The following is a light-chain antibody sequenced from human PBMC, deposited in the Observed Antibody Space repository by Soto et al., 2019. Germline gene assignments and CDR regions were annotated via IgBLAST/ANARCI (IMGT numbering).Light chain of an antibody. CDR2: KAS. CDR1: QSISIW. Sequence: DIQMTQSPSTLSASVGDRVTITCRATQSISIWLAWYQQKPGKAPKLLIYKASSLESGVPSRFSGSGSGTEFTLTISSLQPDDFATSYCQQYGIYRTFGQGTKVEIK. CDR3: QQYGIYRT. J-gene: IGKJ1*01. V-gene: IGKV1-5*03.